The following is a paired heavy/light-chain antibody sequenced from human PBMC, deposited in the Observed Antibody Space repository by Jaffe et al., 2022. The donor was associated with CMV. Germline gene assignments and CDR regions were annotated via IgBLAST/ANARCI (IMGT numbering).Light chain of an antibody. V-gene: IGLV2-11*01. CDR3: CSYAGRYIWV. CDR2: DVS. CDR1: SSDVGNYNF. J-gene: IGLJ3*02. Sequence: QSALTQPHSVSGSPGQSVTITCTRTSSDVGNYNFVSWYQQHPGKAPKLMIYDVSKRPSGVPDRFSGSKSGNTTSLTISGLQAEDEADYFCCSYAGRYIWVFGGGTKVTV.
Heavy chain of an antibody. CDR2: INPDNGGS. V-gene: IGHV1-2*02. CDR1: GYTFTDYY. D-gene: IGHD1-1*01. Sequence: QVQLVQSGAEAKKPGASVKVSCEASGYTFTDYYIHWVRQALGQGLEWMGWINPDNGGSNYAKKFQGRVTLTRDTSINTAYMEMSRLRADDTAVYYCARGPIQPTEDWFDPWGQGTLVTV. J-gene: IGHJ5*02. CDR3: ARGPIQPTEDWFDP.